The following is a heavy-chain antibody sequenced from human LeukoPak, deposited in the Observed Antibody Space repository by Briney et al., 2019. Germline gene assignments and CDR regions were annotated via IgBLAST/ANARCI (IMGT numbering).Heavy chain of an antibody. V-gene: IGHV3-74*01. CDR2: INTDGSYS. CDR1: GFTFSYFW. D-gene: IGHD4-17*01. CDR3: ARDFDGPRASDY. J-gene: IGHJ4*02. Sequence: PGGSLRLSCAASGFTFSYFWMHWFRQTPGKGLVWVSCINTDGSYSTYADSVKGRFTISRDNVRNTLYLQTNSLRAEDSAVYYCARDFDGPRASDYWGQGISVTVSS.